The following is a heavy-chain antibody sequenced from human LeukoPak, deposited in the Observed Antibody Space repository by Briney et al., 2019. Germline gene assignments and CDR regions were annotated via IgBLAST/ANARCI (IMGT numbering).Heavy chain of an antibody. J-gene: IGHJ5*02. CDR2: ISGDGTAR. V-gene: IGHV3-74*01. D-gene: IGHD3-10*01. CDR3: VRGRGSYGWFDP. Sequence: GGSLRLSCAASGLTSSSYWMHWVRQVPGKGLVWVSRISGDGTARNYADSVKGRFTISRDDAKNTVDLQMNSLRGEDTAVYYCVRGRGSYGWFDPWGQGTLVTVSS. CDR1: GLTSSSYW.